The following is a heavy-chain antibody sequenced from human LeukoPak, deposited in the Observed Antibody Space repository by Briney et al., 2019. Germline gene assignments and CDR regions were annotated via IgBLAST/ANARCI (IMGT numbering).Heavy chain of an antibody. CDR1: GFTFSHYA. J-gene: IGHJ4*02. V-gene: IGHV3-30*07. D-gene: IGHD1-26*01. Sequence: PGGSLRLSCAASGFTFSHYAMHWVRRPPGKGLEWVAFVSAEGDRRYYADSVKGRFTISRDNSKNTLYLQMNSRRAEDTAVYYCAKELKVAGVTKGFDYWGQGTLVTVSS. CDR2: VSAEGDRR. CDR3: AKELKVAGVTKGFDY.